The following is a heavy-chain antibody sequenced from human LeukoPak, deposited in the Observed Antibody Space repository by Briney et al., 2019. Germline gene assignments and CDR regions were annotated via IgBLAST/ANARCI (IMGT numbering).Heavy chain of an antibody. CDR2: VNPNSGHT. Sequence: GASVKVSCKASGYTFTSYDINWVRQATGQGLEWMGWVNPNSGHTGYAQKFQGRVTMTRNTSISTAYMELSSLRSEDTAVYYCARGAPGSYCSGGSCPYFDYWGQRTLVSVSS. V-gene: IGHV1-8*01. CDR3: ARGAPGSYCSGGSCPYFDY. D-gene: IGHD2-15*01. J-gene: IGHJ4*02. CDR1: GYTFTSYD.